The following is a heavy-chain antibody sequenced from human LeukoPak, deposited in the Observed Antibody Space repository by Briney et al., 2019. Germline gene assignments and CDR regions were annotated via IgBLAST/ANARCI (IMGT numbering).Heavy chain of an antibody. CDR1: GVSISGNY. V-gene: IGHV4-59*01. Sequence: SETLSLTCTVSGVSISGNYWTWIRQPPGKGLDCIGHVFYTGSTNYSPSLKSRVTISIDTSKSHFSLKLTSVTAADTAVYYCARAVAVAGTFKFDFRGQGTLVTVSS. CDR2: VFYTGST. J-gene: IGHJ4*02. D-gene: IGHD6-19*01. CDR3: ARAVAVAGTFKFDF.